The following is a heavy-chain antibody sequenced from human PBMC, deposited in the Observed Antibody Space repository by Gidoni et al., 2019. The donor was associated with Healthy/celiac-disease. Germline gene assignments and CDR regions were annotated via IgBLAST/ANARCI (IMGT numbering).Heavy chain of an antibody. V-gene: IGHV3-21*01. CDR1: GFTFSSYS. Sequence: EVQLVEAGGGRVKPGGSLRLSGAASGFTFSSYSMNWVRQAPGKGLEWVSSISSLRSYIYYAASVKGRFTISRDNAKNSLYLQMNSLRAEDTAVYYCAREAVPSQDWGQGTLVTVSS. D-gene: IGHD1-1*01. J-gene: IGHJ4*02. CDR2: ISSLRSYI. CDR3: AREAVPSQD.